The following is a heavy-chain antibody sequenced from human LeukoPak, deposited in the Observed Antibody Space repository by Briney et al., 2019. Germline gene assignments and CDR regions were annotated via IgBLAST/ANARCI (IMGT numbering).Heavy chain of an antibody. V-gene: IGHV4-34*01. J-gene: IGHJ6*03. CDR2: INHSGST. CDR3: ARSISYYYYYYMDV. Sequence: SETLSLTCAVYGGSSSGYYWSWIRQPPGKGLEWIGEINHSGSTNYNPSLKSRVTISVDTSKNQFSLKLSSVTAADTAVYYCARSISYYYYYYMDVWGKGTTVTVSS. CDR1: GGSSSGYY.